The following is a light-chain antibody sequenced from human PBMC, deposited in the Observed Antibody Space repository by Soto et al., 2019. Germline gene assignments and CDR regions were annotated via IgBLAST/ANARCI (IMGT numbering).Light chain of an antibody. J-gene: IGLJ2*01. Sequence: QSALTQPASVSGSPGQSITISCTGTSSDVGGYNYVSWYQQHPGKPPKLMIYDVSNRPSGVSNRFSGSMSGNTASLTISGLQAEDEADYYCSSYPSSGTILFGGGTKVTVL. CDR3: SSYPSSGTIL. V-gene: IGLV2-14*03. CDR2: DVS. CDR1: SSDVGGYNY.